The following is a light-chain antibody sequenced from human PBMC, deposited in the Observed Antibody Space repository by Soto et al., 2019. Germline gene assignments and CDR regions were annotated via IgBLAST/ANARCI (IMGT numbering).Light chain of an antibody. CDR3: GTWDNSLSAGL. CDR2: DNV. CDR1: SSNIGSNY. Sequence: QSVLTQPPSVSAAPGQRVTISCSGSSSNIGSNYVSWYQQLPGTAPKLLIYDNVKRSPGIPDRFSGSKSGTSATLGITGLQTGDEADSYCGTWDNSLSAGLFGAGTKLTVL. V-gene: IGLV1-51*01. J-gene: IGLJ2*01.